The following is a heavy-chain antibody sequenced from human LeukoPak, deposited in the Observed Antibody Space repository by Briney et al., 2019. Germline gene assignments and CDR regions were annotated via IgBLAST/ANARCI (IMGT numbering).Heavy chain of an antibody. D-gene: IGHD3-10*01. Sequence: GGSLRLSCAASGFTFSSYTMSWVRQAPGKGLEWVSTITTSDGNTYYADSVKGRFTVSRDNSKNTLFLQMNSLRAEDTAVYYCANSRPGGYWYFDLWGRGTLVTVSS. J-gene: IGHJ2*01. V-gene: IGHV3-23*01. CDR1: GFTFSSYT. CDR3: ANSRPGGYWYFDL. CDR2: ITTSDGNT.